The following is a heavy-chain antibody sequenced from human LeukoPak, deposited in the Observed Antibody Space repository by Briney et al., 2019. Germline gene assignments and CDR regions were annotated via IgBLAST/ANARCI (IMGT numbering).Heavy chain of an antibody. V-gene: IGHV3-11*04. CDR3: ARPSSTTVTFDY. CDR1: GFTFXDYY. Sequence: AXGFTFXDYYXXWIRQAPGKGLXXXSYISSSGSTIYYAASVKGRFTISRDNAKNSLYLQMNSLRAEDTAVYYCARPSSTTVTFDYWGQGTLVTVSS. CDR2: ISSSGSTI. D-gene: IGHD4-17*01. J-gene: IGHJ4*02.